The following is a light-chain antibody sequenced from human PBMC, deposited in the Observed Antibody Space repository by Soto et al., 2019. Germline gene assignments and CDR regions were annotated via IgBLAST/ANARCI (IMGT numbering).Light chain of an antibody. Sequence: QSVLTQPPSASGTPGQRATISCSGSSSNIGSNYVFWYQQLPGTAPKLLIYNNNQRPSGVPDRFSGSKSGTSASLAISGLRSDDESDYYCAAWDDSLGGPVFGGGTKLTVL. CDR3: AAWDDSLGGPV. V-gene: IGLV1-47*01. CDR1: SSNIGSNY. CDR2: NNN. J-gene: IGLJ3*02.